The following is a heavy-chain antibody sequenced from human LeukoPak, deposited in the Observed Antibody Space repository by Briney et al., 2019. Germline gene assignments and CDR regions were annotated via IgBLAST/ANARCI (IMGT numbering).Heavy chain of an antibody. CDR2: TFYTSKWFN. CDR3: ARRRYYNYSGYFDY. D-gene: IGHD2-15*01. CDR1: GDSVSSNSAA. V-gene: IGHV6-1*01. J-gene: IGHJ4*02. Sequence: SQTLSLTCAISGDSVSSNSAAWNWFRQSPSRGLEWLGRTFYTSKWFNDYAVSVKSRITINPDTSKNQFSLQLNSVTPEDTAVYYCARRRYYNYSGYFDYWGQGTLATVSS.